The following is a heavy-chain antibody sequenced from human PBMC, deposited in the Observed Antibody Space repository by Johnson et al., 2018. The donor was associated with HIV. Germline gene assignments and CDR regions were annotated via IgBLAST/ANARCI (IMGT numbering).Heavy chain of an antibody. CDR3: ARDLRWSYDAFDI. CDR1: GFTFRSYW. CDR2: IKQDGSEK. D-gene: IGHD5-24*01. Sequence: VQLVESGGGLVQPGGSLRLSCAASGFTFRSYWISWVRQAPGKGLEWVANIKQDGSEKYYVDSVKGRFTISRDNAKNSLYLQMNSLRAEETAVYYCARDLRWSYDAFDIWGQGTMVTVSS. J-gene: IGHJ3*02. V-gene: IGHV3-7*01.